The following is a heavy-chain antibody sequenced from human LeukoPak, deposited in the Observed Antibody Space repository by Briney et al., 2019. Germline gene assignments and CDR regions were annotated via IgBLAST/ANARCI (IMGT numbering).Heavy chain of an antibody. CDR1: GGSFSSYS. V-gene: IGHV4-4*07. CDR3: ARASFPRGISLQY. Sequence: SETLSLTCTVSGGSFSSYSWNWIRHPAGKGLEWNGRVYTNGSTNYNPTLKSRVTMSIDTSKNQFSLTLSSVTAADTAVYYWARASFPRGISLQYWGQGTLVTVSS. D-gene: IGHD2/OR15-2a*01. CDR2: VYTNGST. J-gene: IGHJ1*01.